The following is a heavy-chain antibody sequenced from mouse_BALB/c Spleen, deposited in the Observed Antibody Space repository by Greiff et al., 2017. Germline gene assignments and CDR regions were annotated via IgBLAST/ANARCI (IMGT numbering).Heavy chain of an antibody. CDR1: GFTFSSYG. CDR2: INSNGGST. CDR3: ARRGYDAFDY. J-gene: IGHJ2*01. Sequence: VQLKESGGGLVQPGGSLKLSCAASGFTFSSYGMSWVRQTPDKRLELVATINSNGGSTYYPDSVKGRFTISRDNAKNTLYLQMSSLKSEDTAMYYCARRGYDAFDYWGQGTTLTVSS. D-gene: IGHD2-14*01. V-gene: IGHV5-6-3*01.